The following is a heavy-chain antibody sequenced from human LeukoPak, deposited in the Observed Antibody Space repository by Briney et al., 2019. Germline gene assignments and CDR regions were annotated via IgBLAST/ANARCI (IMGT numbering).Heavy chain of an antibody. D-gene: IGHD3-10*01. CDR1: GFTFSRYW. Sequence: GGSLRLSCAASGFTFSRYWMTWVRQAPGKGLEWVANIKEDGSEKKYVDSVKGRFTISRDNAKNSLYLQMNSLRVEDTATYYCAKVAHYYYGSESYYFFEHWGQGTPVTASS. CDR3: AKVAHYYYGSESYYFFEH. V-gene: IGHV3-7*01. J-gene: IGHJ4*02. CDR2: IKEDGSEK.